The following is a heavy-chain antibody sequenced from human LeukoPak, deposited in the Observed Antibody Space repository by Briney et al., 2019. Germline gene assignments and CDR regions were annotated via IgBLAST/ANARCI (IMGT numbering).Heavy chain of an antibody. Sequence: GGSLRLSCAASGFIFSNYWLHWARQAPGKGLVWVSRIKSDGSNYYADSVKGRFTISRDNAKNTLYLQMNSLRAEDTAVYYCARDRRAFDIWGQGTMVTVSS. CDR1: GFIFSNYW. J-gene: IGHJ3*02. CDR2: IKSDGSN. V-gene: IGHV3-74*01. CDR3: ARDRRAFDI.